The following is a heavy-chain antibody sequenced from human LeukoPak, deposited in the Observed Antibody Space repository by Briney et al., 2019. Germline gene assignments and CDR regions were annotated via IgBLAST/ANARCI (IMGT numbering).Heavy chain of an antibody. CDR2: INPNSGGT. J-gene: IGHJ3*02. V-gene: IGHV1-2*02. CDR1: GYTFTGYY. Sequence: GASVTVSCKASGYTFTGYYMHWVRQAPGQGLEWMGWINPNSGGTNYAQKFQGRVTMTRDTSISTAYMELSRLRSDDTAVYYCARDSCSGGSCYSLDAFDIWGQGTMVTVSS. CDR3: ARDSCSGGSCYSLDAFDI. D-gene: IGHD2-15*01.